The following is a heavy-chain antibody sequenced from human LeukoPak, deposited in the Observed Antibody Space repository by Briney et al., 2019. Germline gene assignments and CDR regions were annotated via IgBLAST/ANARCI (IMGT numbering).Heavy chain of an antibody. CDR3: ARGYCSSTSCRPPFDY. Sequence: GASVKVSCEASGYTFTSYGISWMRQAPGQGLEWMGWISAYNGNTNYAQKLQGRVTMTTDTSTSTAYMELRSLRSDDTAVYYCARGYCSSTSCRPPFDYWGQGTLVTVSS. CDR1: GYTFTSYG. D-gene: IGHD2-2*01. CDR2: ISAYNGNT. J-gene: IGHJ4*02. V-gene: IGHV1-18*01.